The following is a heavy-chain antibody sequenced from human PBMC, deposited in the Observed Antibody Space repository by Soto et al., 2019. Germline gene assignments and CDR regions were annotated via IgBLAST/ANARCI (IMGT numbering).Heavy chain of an antibody. CDR2: IYYSGST. CDR3: ARSRVVVVPTADYYYVDV. CDR1: GGSISSSSYY. D-gene: IGHD2-2*01. V-gene: IGHV4-39*07. Sequence: SETLSLTCTVSGGSISSSSYYWGWIRQPPGKGLEWIGSIYYSGSTNYNPSLKSRVTISVDTSKNQFSLKLSSVSAADTAVYYCARSRVVVVPTADYYYVDVWGKGTTVTVSS. J-gene: IGHJ6*03.